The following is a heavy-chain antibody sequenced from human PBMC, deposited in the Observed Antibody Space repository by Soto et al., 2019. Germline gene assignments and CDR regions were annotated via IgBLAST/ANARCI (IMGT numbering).Heavy chain of an antibody. J-gene: IGHJ4*02. D-gene: IGHD1-26*01. V-gene: IGHV3-11*06. CDR2: ISSSSIYT. CDR1: GFTFSDYY. CDR3: ARLIVGGTPPQFYY. Sequence: QVQLVESGGGLVKPGGSLRLSCAASGFTFSDYYMSWIRQAPGKGLEWVSYISSSSIYTNYADSVKGRFTNYRDNDKNSLYLQTNTLRAQDTAVYSCARLIVGGTPPQFYYWGQGTLVPVPS.